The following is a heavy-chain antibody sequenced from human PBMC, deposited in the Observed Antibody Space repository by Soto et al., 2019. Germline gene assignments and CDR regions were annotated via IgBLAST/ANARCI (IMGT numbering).Heavy chain of an antibody. J-gene: IGHJ4*02. CDR2: ISGSGGST. CDR3: ASQYSYVYYFDY. D-gene: IGHD5-18*01. CDR1: GFTFSSYA. V-gene: IGHV3-23*01. Sequence: GGSLGLSCAASGFTFSSYAMSWVRQAPGKGLEWVSAISGSGGSTYYADSVKGRFTISRDNSKNTLYLQMNSLRAEDTAVYYWASQYSYVYYFDYWGQGSLVTVSS.